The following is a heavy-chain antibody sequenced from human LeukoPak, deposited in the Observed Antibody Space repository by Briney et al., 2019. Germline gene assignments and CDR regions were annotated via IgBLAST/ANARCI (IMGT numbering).Heavy chain of an antibody. CDR2: LPASDGAT. V-gene: IGHV3-23*01. CDR3: AKTVGAPAIFPSDY. J-gene: IGHJ4*02. D-gene: IGHD1-26*01. CDR1: GFTFSNYG. Sequence: GGSLRLSCAASGFTFSNYGMSWVRQAPGKGLEWVSGLPASDGATYADSVRGRFTMSRDNSKNTLHLQMNSLRAEDTAIYYCAKTVGAPAIFPSDYWGQGTLVTVSS.